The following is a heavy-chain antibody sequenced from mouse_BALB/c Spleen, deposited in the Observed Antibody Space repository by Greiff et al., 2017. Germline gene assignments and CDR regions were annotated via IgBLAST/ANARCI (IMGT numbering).Heavy chain of an antibody. CDR2: IRLKSNNYAT. D-gene: IGHD2-14*01. CDR1: GFTFSNYW. CDR3: TRGGGYRYDVAWFAY. J-gene: IGHJ3*01. V-gene: IGHV6-6*02. Sequence: EVKVVESGGGLVQPGGSMKLSCVASGFTFSNYWMNWVRQSPEKGLEWVAEIRLKSNNYATHYAESVKGRFTISRDDSKSSFYLQMNNLRAEDTGIYYCTRGGGYRYDVAWFAYWGQGTLVTVSA.